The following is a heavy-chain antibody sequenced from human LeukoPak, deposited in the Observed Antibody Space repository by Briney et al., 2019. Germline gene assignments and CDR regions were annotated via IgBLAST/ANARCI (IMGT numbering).Heavy chain of an antibody. CDR1: GYTFTSYY. V-gene: IGHV1-2*02. CDR2: INPNTGGT. D-gene: IGHD3-3*01. CDR3: ARSRDPITIFGVVIIPDAFDI. Sequence: ASVKVSCTASGYTFTSYYIYWVRQAPGQGLEWMGWINPNTGGTQYAQKFQGRVTMTRDTSISTAYMELSRLRSDDTAVYYCARSRDPITIFGVVIIPDAFDIWGQGTMVTVSS. J-gene: IGHJ3*02.